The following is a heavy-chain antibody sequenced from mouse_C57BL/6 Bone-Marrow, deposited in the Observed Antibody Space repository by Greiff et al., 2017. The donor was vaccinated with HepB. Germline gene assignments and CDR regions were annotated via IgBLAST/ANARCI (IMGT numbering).Heavy chain of an antibody. CDR2: INPNNGGT. J-gene: IGHJ3*01. Sequence: EVQLQQSGPELVKPGASVKISCKASGYTFTDYYMNWVKQSHGKSLEWIGDINPNNGGTSYNQKFKGKATLTVDKSSSTAYMELRSLTSEDSAVYYCARVQLGHFAYWGQGTLVTVSA. D-gene: IGHD4-1*02. V-gene: IGHV1-26*01. CDR3: ARVQLGHFAY. CDR1: GYTFTDYY.